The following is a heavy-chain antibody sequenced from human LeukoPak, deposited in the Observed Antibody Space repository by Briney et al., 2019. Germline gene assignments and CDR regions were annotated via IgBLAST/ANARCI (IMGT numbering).Heavy chain of an antibody. CDR3: ARDQRKDAFDI. D-gene: IGHD6-25*01. CDR1: GGSISSYY. J-gene: IGHJ3*02. Sequence: SEALSLTCTVSGGSISSYYWSWIRQPPGKGLEWIGYIYYSGSTNYNPSLKSRVTISVDTSKNQFSLKLSSVTAADTAVYYCARDQRKDAFDIWGQGTMVTVSS. V-gene: IGHV4-59*01. CDR2: IYYSGST.